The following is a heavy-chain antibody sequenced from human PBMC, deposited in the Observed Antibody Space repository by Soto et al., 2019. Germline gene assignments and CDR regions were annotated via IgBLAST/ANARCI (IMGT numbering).Heavy chain of an antibody. CDR3: ARDRSKPYYDSSGYPGGDGMDV. D-gene: IGHD3-22*01. Sequence: SVKVSCKASGGTFSSYAISWVRQAPGQGLEWMGGIIPIFGTANYAQKFQGRVTITADKSTSTAYMELSSLRSEDTAVYYCARDRSKPYYDSSGYPGGDGMDVWGQGTTVTVSS. V-gene: IGHV1-69*06. CDR2: IIPIFGTA. CDR1: GGTFSSYA. J-gene: IGHJ6*02.